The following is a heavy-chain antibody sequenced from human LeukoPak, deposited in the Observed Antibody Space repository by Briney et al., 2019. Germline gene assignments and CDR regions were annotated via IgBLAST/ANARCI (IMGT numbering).Heavy chain of an antibody. CDR2: IRSSGDDT. D-gene: IGHD6-13*01. Sequence: GGSLRLSCTASGFTFRNYVMSWVRQAPGKGLEWVSSIRSSGDDTSSADSVKGRFTIFRDNSKSTLYLQMNSLRAEDTAVYYCARDSRIAAAGEVVDYWGQGTLVTVSS. CDR1: GFTFRNYV. CDR3: ARDSRIAAAGEVVDY. J-gene: IGHJ4*02. V-gene: IGHV3-23*01.